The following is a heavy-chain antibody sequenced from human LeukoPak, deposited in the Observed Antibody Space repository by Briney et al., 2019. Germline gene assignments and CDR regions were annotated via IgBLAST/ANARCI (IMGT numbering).Heavy chain of an antibody. Sequence: GGSLRLSCAASGFTFSSYGMHWVRQAPGKGLEWVAVIWYDGSNKYYADSVKGRFTISRDNSKNTLYLQMNSLRAEDTAVYYCAKDILTGFDAFAIWGQGTIVTVSS. CDR3: AKDILTGFDAFAI. CDR1: GFTFSSYG. V-gene: IGHV3-33*06. J-gene: IGHJ3*02. D-gene: IGHD3-9*01. CDR2: IWYDGSNK.